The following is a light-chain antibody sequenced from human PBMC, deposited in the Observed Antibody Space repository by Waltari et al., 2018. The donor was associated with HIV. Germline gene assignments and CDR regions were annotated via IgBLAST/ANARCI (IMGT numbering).Light chain of an antibody. CDR3: QQYGSSPLFT. CDR1: QSVGSNY. Sequence: EIVFTQSPATLSLSPRERATLSCRASQSVGSNYLAWYQQRPGQTPRLLIYDASSRATGIPDRFSGSGSGTDFTLTITRLEPEDFAVYYCQQYGSSPLFTFGPGTKVDIK. V-gene: IGKV3-20*01. J-gene: IGKJ3*01. CDR2: DAS.